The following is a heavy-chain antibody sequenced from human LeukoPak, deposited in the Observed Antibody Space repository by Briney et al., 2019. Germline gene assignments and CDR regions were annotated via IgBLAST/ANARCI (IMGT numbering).Heavy chain of an antibody. Sequence: GGSLRLSCAASGFTFSSYWMSWVRQAPGKGLEWVANIKQDGSEKYLVDSVKGRFTIPRDNAKNSLYLHMYSLRAEDTAVYYCARDSVHGYYDSSGYSTLFDYWGQGTLVTVSS. D-gene: IGHD3-22*01. J-gene: IGHJ4*02. V-gene: IGHV3-7*01. CDR2: IKQDGSEK. CDR1: GFTFSSYW. CDR3: ARDSVHGYYDSSGYSTLFDY.